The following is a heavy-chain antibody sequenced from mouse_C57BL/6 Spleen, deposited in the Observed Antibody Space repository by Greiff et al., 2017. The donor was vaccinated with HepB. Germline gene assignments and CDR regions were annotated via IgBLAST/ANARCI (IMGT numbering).Heavy chain of an antibody. Sequence: EVKLMESGGGLVKPGGSLKLSCAASGFTFSSYAMSWVRQTPEKRLEWVATISDGGSYTYYPDNVKGRFTISRDNAKNNLYLQMSHLKSEDTAMYYCARDCYGSSYVDYWGQGTTLTVSS. CDR1: GFTFSSYA. V-gene: IGHV5-4*01. CDR2: ISDGGSYT. CDR3: ARDCYGSSYVDY. J-gene: IGHJ2*01. D-gene: IGHD1-1*01.